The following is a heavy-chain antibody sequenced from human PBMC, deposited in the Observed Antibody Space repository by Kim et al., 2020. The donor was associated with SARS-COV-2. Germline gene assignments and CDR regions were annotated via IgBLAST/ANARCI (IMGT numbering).Heavy chain of an antibody. CDR2: ISWHSGTI. D-gene: IGHD6-13*01. Sequence: GGSLRLSCAASGFTFGDYAMHWVRQAPGKGLEWVSGISWHSGTIGYADSVKGRFTISRDNANNSLYQQMNSLRAEDTALYYCAKATGIAAADTGWDYWGQGDLVTVSS. CDR1: GFTFGDYA. J-gene: IGHJ4*02. CDR3: AKATGIAAADTGWDY. V-gene: IGHV3-9*01.